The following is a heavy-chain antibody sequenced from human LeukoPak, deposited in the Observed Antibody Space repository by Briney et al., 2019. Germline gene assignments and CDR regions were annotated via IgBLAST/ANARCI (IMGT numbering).Heavy chain of an antibody. Sequence: PGGSLRLSCAASGFTFSNAWMSWVRQAPGKGLEWVGRIKSKTDGGTTDYAAPVKGRFTISRDDSKNTLYLQMNSLKTEDTAVYYCTIGPGYVWGSYRYDGAFDIWGQGTMVTVSS. D-gene: IGHD3-16*02. V-gene: IGHV3-15*01. CDR1: GFTFSNAW. CDR2: IKSKTDGGTT. J-gene: IGHJ3*02. CDR3: TIGPGYVWGSYRYDGAFDI.